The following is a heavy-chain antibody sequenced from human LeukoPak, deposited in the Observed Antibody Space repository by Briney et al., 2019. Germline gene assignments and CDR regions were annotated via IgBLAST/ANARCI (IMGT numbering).Heavy chain of an antibody. Sequence: GGSLRLSCAASGFTFSNFAVSWVRQAPGKGLEWVSSISSGSTYIYYADSLKGRFTISRDNSKNTLYLQMNSLRAEDTAVYYCAKKGGSLRFLEWSSAHFDYWGQGTLVTVSS. J-gene: IGHJ4*02. V-gene: IGHV3-21*04. CDR3: AKKGGSLRFLEWSSAHFDY. CDR2: ISSGSTYI. D-gene: IGHD3-3*01. CDR1: GFTFSNFA.